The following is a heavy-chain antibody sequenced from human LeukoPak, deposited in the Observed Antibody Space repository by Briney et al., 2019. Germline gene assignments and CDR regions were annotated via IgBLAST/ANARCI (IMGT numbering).Heavy chain of an antibody. J-gene: IGHJ4*02. CDR2: INHSGST. CDR3: ARGRFDC. CDR1: GGSFSGYY. Sequence: SETLSLTCAVYGGSFSGYYWSWIRQPPGKGLEWIGEINHSGSTNYNPSLKSRVTISVDTSKNQFSLKLSSVTAADTAVYYCARGRFDCWGQGTLVTVSS. V-gene: IGHV4-34*01.